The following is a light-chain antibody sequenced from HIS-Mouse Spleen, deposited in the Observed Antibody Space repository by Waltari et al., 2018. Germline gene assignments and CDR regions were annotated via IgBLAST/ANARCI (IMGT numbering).Light chain of an antibody. CDR2: EDS. J-gene: IGLJ2*01. CDR3: YSTDSSGNHRV. Sequence: SYVLTQPPSVSVAPGQTARITCGGNNIGSKSVHWYQQKSGQAPVLVIYEDSKRPSGIPERFSGSSSGTMATLTISGAQVEYEADYYCYSTDSSGNHRVFGGGTKLTVL. CDR1: NIGSKS. V-gene: IGLV3-10*01.